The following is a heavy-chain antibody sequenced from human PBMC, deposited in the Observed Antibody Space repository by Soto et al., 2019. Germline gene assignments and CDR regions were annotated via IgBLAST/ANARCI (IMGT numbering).Heavy chain of an antibody. Sequence: QVQLVQSGAEVKKPGSSVKVSCKASGGTFSSYAISWVRQAPGQGLEWMGGIIPIFGTANYAQKFQGRATITADESTSTAYMELSSLRSEDTAVYYCARDIGVITGTTGGSDYWGQGTLVTVSS. CDR2: IIPIFGTA. CDR3: ARDIGVITGTTGGSDY. V-gene: IGHV1-69*01. D-gene: IGHD1-7*01. J-gene: IGHJ4*02. CDR1: GGTFSSYA.